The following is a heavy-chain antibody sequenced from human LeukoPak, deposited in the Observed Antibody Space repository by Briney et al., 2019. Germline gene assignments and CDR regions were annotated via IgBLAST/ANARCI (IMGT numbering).Heavy chain of an antibody. J-gene: IGHJ4*02. CDR2: IYYGGST. Sequence: SETLSLTCTVSGGSISSYWWSWIRQPPGKGLEWIGYIYYGGSTNYNPSLKSRVTISIDTSKNQYSLKLSSVTAADTAMYYCARYGTSSGDYFDYWGQGTLATVSS. CDR3: ARYGTSSGDYFDY. V-gene: IGHV4-59*08. D-gene: IGHD6-6*01. CDR1: GGSISSYW.